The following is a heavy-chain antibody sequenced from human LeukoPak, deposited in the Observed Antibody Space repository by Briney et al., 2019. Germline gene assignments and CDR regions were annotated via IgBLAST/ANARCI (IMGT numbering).Heavy chain of an antibody. Sequence: SETLSLTCTVSGGSISSYYWSWIRQPPGKGLEWIGEINHSGSTNYNPSLKSRVTISVDTSKNQFSLKLSSVTAADTAVYYCARVLRPSIAAAGIRGYYFDYWGQGTLVTVSS. CDR1: GGSISSYY. V-gene: IGHV4-34*01. J-gene: IGHJ4*02. D-gene: IGHD6-13*01. CDR2: INHSGST. CDR3: ARVLRPSIAAAGIRGYYFDY.